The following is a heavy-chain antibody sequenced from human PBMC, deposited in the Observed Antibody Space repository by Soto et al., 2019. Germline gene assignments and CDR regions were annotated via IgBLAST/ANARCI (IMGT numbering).Heavy chain of an antibody. Sequence: SETLSLSSTVFSDAVTSGSDYCSLIRQLPGKGVEYSGYIIYSDNTSYHPSLKSRVTISVDTSKNQFSLKLSSVTAADTALYYCARVPVEMATIGYYYSYGVDVWGQGTTVTVSS. D-gene: IGHD5-12*01. V-gene: IGHV4-61*01. J-gene: IGHJ6*02. CDR1: SDAVTSGSDY. CDR3: ARVPVEMATIGYYYSYGVDV. CDR2: IIYSDNT.